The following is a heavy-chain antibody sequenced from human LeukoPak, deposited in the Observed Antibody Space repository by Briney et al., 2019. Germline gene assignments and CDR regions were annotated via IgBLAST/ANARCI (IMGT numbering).Heavy chain of an antibody. Sequence: GGSLRLSCAASGFTFSSYAMSWVRQAPGRGLEWVSTISGSGDSTYYADSVKGRFTIFRDNPKDTLYLQMNSLRAADTAVYYCAKEGLVNFYYFDYWGQGTLVTVSS. CDR1: GFTFSSYA. CDR2: ISGSGDST. J-gene: IGHJ4*02. V-gene: IGHV3-23*01. D-gene: IGHD1-26*01. CDR3: AKEGLVNFYYFDY.